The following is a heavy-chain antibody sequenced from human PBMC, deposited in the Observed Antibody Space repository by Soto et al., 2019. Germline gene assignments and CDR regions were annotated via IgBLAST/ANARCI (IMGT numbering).Heavy chain of an antibody. CDR2: ISSSSSTI. CDR1: GFTFSSYS. Sequence: PGGSLRLSCAASGFTFSSYSMNWVRQAPGKGLEWVSYISSSSSTIYYADSAKGRFTISRDNSKNTLYLQMSSLRAEDTAVYYCVKGIVVVITNPFDYWGQGTLVTVSS. CDR3: VKGIVVVITNPFDY. V-gene: IGHV3-48*01. J-gene: IGHJ4*02. D-gene: IGHD3-22*01.